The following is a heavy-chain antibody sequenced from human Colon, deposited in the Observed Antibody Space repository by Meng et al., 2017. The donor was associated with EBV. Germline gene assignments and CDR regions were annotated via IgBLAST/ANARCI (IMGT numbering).Heavy chain of an antibody. J-gene: IGHJ4*02. Sequence: LRLRESGLGLVNPSHTLSPPCTVSCGPISRTGTCGGWIRQPPGKGLEWIGSQCHADDTYYNPSLMGRVTISVDTSKNQVSLKLTSVTAADTSIYYCARHTFSGNPGGIDSWGQGILVTVSS. V-gene: IGHV4-39*01. CDR1: CGPISRTGTC. D-gene: IGHD4-23*01. CDR2: QCHADDT. CDR3: ARHTFSGNPGGIDS.